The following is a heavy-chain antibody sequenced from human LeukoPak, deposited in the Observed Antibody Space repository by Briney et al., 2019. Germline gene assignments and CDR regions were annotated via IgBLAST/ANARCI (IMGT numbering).Heavy chain of an antibody. CDR3: ARDLSAAFDF. D-gene: IGHD6-19*01. V-gene: IGHV3-33*05. CDR1: GFPFSSYG. J-gene: IGHJ4*02. CDR2: LVYDERS. Sequence: GGSLRLSCAASGFPFSSYGMHWVRQAPGKGLEWVARLVYDERSDYANSVKGRFSISRDNSKNTLFLDMSDLRVEDTAVYYCARDLSAAFDFWGQGVLVTVSS.